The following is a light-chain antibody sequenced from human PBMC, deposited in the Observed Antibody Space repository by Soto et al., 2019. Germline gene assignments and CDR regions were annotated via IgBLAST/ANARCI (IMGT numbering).Light chain of an antibody. Sequence: DIQMTQSPSTLSASVGDRVTITCRASQSINSWLALYQQKPGKAPNLLIYDASNLESGVPSRFSGRGSGTEFTLTITSLQPGDVATYYCQQYHALWTFGQGTKVEIK. CDR1: QSINSW. J-gene: IGKJ1*01. V-gene: IGKV1-5*01. CDR3: QQYHALWT. CDR2: DAS.